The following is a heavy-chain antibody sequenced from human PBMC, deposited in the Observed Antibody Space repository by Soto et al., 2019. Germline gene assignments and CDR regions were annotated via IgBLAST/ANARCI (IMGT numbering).Heavy chain of an antibody. Sequence: SETLSLTCTVSGYSISSGSYGAWIRQPPGKGPEWIASIYHGGTTFYNPSLKSRITISVDTSNNQFSLKLTSVTAADAAVYYCARVHVMVVAGSTFDYWGHGTLVTVSS. D-gene: IGHD6-19*01. CDR3: ARVHVMVVAGSTFDY. V-gene: IGHV4-38-2*02. J-gene: IGHJ4*01. CDR2: IYHGGTT. CDR1: GYSISSGSY.